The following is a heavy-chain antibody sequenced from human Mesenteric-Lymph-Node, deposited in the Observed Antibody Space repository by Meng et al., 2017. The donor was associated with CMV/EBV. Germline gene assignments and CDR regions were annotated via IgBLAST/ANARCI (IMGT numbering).Heavy chain of an antibody. D-gene: IGHD3-3*01. CDR2: ISWNNVTI. J-gene: IGHJ4*02. Sequence: GGSLRLSCAASGFSFDDYAMHWVRQAPGNGLEWVAGISWNNVTIGYADSVKGRFTISRDNAKNSLYLQMNSLRAEDTALYYCAKDIATYYGLWSGYAYDYWGQGTLVTVSS. V-gene: IGHV3-9*01. CDR3: AKDIATYYGLWSGYAYDY. CDR1: GFSFDDYA.